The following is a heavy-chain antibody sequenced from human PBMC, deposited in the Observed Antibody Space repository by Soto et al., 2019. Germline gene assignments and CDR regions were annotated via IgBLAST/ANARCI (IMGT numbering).Heavy chain of an antibody. Sequence: GGSLRLSCAASGFTFSSYSMNWVRQAPGKGLEWVSSISSSSSYIYYADSVKGRFTISRDNAKNSLYLQMNSLRAEDTAVYYCAREGEDIVVVPAAVYYMDVWGKGTTVTVSS. CDR2: ISSSSSYI. D-gene: IGHD2-2*01. CDR1: GFTFSSYS. CDR3: AREGEDIVVVPAAVYYMDV. V-gene: IGHV3-21*01. J-gene: IGHJ6*03.